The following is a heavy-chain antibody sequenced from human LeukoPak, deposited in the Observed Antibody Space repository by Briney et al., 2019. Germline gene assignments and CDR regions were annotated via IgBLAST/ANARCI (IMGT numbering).Heavy chain of an antibody. CDR2: IYYSGST. D-gene: IGHD6-19*01. CDR1: GGSISSYY. V-gene: IGHV4-59*01. Sequence: SETLSLTCTVSGGSISSYYWSWIRQPPGKGLEWIGYIYYSGSTNYNPSLKSRVTISVDTSKNQFSLKLSSVTAADTAVYYCARDSYSSGWYSAFDIWGQGTMVTVSS. CDR3: ARDSYSSGWYSAFDI. J-gene: IGHJ3*02.